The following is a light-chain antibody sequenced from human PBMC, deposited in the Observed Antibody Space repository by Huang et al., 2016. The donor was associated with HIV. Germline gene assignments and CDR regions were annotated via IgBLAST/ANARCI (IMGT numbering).Light chain of an antibody. CDR2: VGS. CDR1: KSLLHSNGYNY. CDR3: MQTLQSPFT. V-gene: IGKV2-28*01. Sequence: DIVMTQYPLSLPVTPGEPASTSCRSSKSLLHSNGYNYLDWYLQKPGQSPQLLFYVGSNRGSGVPDRVSGNGSGTDFTLKISRVESEDFGCYYCMQTLQSPFTFGGGTKVEIK. J-gene: IGKJ4*01.